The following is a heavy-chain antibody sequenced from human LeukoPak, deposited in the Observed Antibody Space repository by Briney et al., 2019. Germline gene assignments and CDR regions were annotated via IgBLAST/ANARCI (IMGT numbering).Heavy chain of an antibody. J-gene: IGHJ3*02. CDR2: INHSGST. Sequence: PSETLSLTCAVYGGSFSGYYWSWIRQPPGKGLEWIGVINHSGSTNYNPSLKSRVTMSVDTSKNQFSLKLSSVTAADTAVYYCARSNYVWGSYRPRQSDAFDIWGQGTMVTVSS. CDR3: ARSNYVWGSYRPRQSDAFDI. CDR1: GGSFSGYY. D-gene: IGHD3-16*02. V-gene: IGHV4-34*01.